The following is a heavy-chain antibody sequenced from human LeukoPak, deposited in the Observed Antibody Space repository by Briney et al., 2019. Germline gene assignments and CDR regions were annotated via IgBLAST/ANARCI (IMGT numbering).Heavy chain of an antibody. J-gene: IGHJ4*02. CDR1: GDSICTYH. CDR2: IYYSGST. Sequence: PSETLSLTCTVSGDSICTYHWSWIRQPPGKGLEWIGYIYYSGSTNYNPSLKSRVIISVDTSKNQFSLELSSVTAADTAVYYCARMTGGPGYWGQGTLVTVSS. D-gene: IGHD2-15*01. V-gene: IGHV4-59*08. CDR3: ARMTGGPGY.